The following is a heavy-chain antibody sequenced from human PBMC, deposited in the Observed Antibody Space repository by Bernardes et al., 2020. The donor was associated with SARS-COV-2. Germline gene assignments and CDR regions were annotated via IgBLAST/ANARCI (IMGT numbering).Heavy chain of an antibody. CDR3: VRGYLYGPFDY. CDR1: GFTFSSYS. CDR2: ITRSGGST. J-gene: IGHJ4*02. V-gene: IGHV3-20*04. Sequence: GGSLRLSCAASGFTFSSYSMNWVRQAPGKGLEWVSGITRSGGSTGYADSVKGRFTISRDNAKNSLHLQMNSLRAEDTALYYCVRGYLYGPFDYWGQGILVTVSS. D-gene: IGHD5-18*01.